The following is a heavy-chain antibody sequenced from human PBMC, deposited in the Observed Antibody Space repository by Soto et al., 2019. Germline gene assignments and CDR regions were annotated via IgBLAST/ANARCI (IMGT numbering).Heavy chain of an antibody. CDR2: ISGSGGST. J-gene: IGHJ3*01. CDR1: GFTFSSYA. CDR3: AKDRSTVSIAAFDF. V-gene: IGHV3-23*01. Sequence: EVQLLESGGGLVQPGGSLRLSCAASGFTFSSYAMSWVRQAPGKGLEWVSAISGSGGSTYYADSVKGRFTISRDNSKNTLYLEIKSLRAEATAEYYCAKDRSTVSIAAFDFWGQGTMVTVSS. D-gene: IGHD4-17*01.